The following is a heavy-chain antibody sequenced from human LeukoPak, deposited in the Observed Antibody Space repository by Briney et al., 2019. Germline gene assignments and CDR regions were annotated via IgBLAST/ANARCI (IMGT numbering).Heavy chain of an antibody. D-gene: IGHD4-23*01. CDR3: ARQTRSVDPLTY. CDR1: GLTFSASD. Sequence: PGGSLRLSCVVYGLTFSASDMHWVRQASGKGLEWVGRVQTKPNSYATAYAASLKGRFTISRDDSINTAYLQMNSLRAEDTAVYFCARQTRSVDPLTYWGPGTLVTVSS. V-gene: IGHV3-73*01. CDR2: VQTKPNSYAT. J-gene: IGHJ4*02.